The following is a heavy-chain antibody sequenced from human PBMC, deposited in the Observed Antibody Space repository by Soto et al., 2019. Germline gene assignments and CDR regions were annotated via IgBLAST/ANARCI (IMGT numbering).Heavy chain of an antibody. D-gene: IGHD3-3*01. V-gene: IGHV4-4*07. CDR1: GGSMSSYY. CDR3: ARGQRFSDWFDP. CDR2: VYSSRGT. J-gene: IGHJ5*02. Sequence: SETLSLTCTVSGGSMSSYYWTWIRQPAGKGLEWIGRVYSSRGTHYNPSLKSRVTISLDTSKNQFSLRLLSVTDADTAVYYCARGQRFSDWFDPWGQGTLVTVSS.